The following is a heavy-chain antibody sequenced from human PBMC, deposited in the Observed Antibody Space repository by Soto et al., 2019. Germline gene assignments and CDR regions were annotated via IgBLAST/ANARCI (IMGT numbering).Heavy chain of an antibody. CDR3: ARFRRDGYPYWYFHL. D-gene: IGHD5-12*01. CDR2: IYYSGST. J-gene: IGHJ2*01. Sequence: QLQLQESGPGLVKPSETLSLTCTVSGGSISSSSYYWGWIRQPPGKGLEWIGSIYYSGSTYYNPSLKSRVTISVDTSKNQCSLKLSSVTAADTAVYYCARFRRDGYPYWYFHLWGRGTLVTVSS. CDR1: GGSISSSSYY. V-gene: IGHV4-39*01.